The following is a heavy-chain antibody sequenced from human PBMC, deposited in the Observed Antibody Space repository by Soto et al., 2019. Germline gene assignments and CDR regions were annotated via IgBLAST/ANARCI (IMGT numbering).Heavy chain of an antibody. J-gene: IGHJ4*02. CDR2: IDSDGSRT. D-gene: IGHD6-13*01. CDR3: ARGIAAAGTDY. Sequence: PGGSLRLSCAASGFTFSSYWMHWVRQAPGKGLVWVSRIDSDGSRTSYADSVKGRFTISRDNAKNTVYLQMNSLRAEDTAVYYCARGIAAAGTDYWGQGTPVTVSS. V-gene: IGHV3-74*01. CDR1: GFTFSSYW.